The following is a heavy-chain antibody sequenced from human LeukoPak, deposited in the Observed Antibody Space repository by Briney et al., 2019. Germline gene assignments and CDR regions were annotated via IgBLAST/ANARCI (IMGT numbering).Heavy chain of an antibody. Sequence: PGGSLRLSCAASGYTFSSHGLTWVRQAPGKGLEWDSTINGAGDNTYYAETVKGRFTISRDNSKNTLYLQMHSLRAEDTAIYYCAKVSVCYGCYLDYWGQGTLVTAS. CDR2: INGAGDNT. CDR1: GYTFSSHG. D-gene: IGHD3-16*01. CDR3: AKVSVCYGCYLDY. J-gene: IGHJ4*02. V-gene: IGHV3-23*01.